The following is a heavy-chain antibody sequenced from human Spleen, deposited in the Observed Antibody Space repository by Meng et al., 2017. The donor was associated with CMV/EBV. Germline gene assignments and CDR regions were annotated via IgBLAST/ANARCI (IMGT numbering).Heavy chain of an antibody. D-gene: IGHD6-13*01. J-gene: IGHJ4*02. V-gene: IGHV2-5*02. CDR3: AYRRQSSSWALIDY. CDR1: GFSLSTSGVG. CDR2: IYWDDDK. Sequence: QLTLRDSGPPQVNPTQTLPLTCTCSGFSLSTSGVGVGWIRQPPGKALEWLALIYWDDDKRYSPSLKSRLTITKDTSKNQVVLTMTNMDPVDTATYYCAYRRQSSSWALIDYWGQGTLVTVSS.